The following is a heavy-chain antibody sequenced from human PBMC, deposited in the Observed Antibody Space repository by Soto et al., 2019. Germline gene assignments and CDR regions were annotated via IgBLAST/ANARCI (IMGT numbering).Heavy chain of an antibody. CDR2: ISSSSSYI. CDR3: ARGQGSGYPGDGAFDI. CDR1: GFTFSSYA. V-gene: IGHV3-21*01. J-gene: IGHJ3*02. Sequence: PGGSLRLSCAASGFTFSSYAMSWVRQAPGKGLEWVSSISSSSSYIYYADSVKGRFTISRDNAKNSLYLQMNSLRAEDTALYYCARGQGSGYPGDGAFDIWGQGTMVTVS. D-gene: IGHD5-12*01.